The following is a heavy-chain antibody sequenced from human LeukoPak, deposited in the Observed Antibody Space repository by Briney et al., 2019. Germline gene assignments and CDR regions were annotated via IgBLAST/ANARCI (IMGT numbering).Heavy chain of an antibody. J-gene: IGHJ3*02. CDR1: GYTFNGYY. Sequence: ASVTVSCKSSGYTFNGYYIHWVRQAPGQGLEWMGIINPSGGTPTYAQKFQGRVTMTKDMSTNTVYMELSSLRSEDTAVYYCTRPTISHHYDSSGFFAGAFNIWGQGTMVIVSS. CDR2: INPSGGTP. CDR3: TRPTISHHYDSSGFFAGAFNI. D-gene: IGHD3-22*01. V-gene: IGHV1-46*02.